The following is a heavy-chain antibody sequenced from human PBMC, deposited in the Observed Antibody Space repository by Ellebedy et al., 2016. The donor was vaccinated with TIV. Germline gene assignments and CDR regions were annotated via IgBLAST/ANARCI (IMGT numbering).Heavy chain of an antibody. V-gene: IGHV4-39*02. D-gene: IGHD2-2*01. CDR3: GWDCRSTSCRGGY. J-gene: IGHJ4*02. CDR2: ISYSGGT. CDR1: GGSISSSPYH. Sequence: MPSETLSLTCTVSGGSISSSPYHWGWIRQPPGKGLEWIGSISYSGGTYYSPSLKSRVTISVDTSKNHFSLKLSSVTAADTAVYYCGWDCRSTSCRGGYWGRGTLVTVSS.